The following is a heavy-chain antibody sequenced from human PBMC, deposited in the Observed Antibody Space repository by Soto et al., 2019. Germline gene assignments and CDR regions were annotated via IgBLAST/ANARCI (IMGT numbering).Heavy chain of an antibody. CDR1: GFTFSSYW. D-gene: IGHD2-21*02. J-gene: IGHJ4*02. CDR2: INSDGSST. CDR3: ARSSLVVPAATLHAY. V-gene: IGHV3-74*01. Sequence: PGGSLRLSCAASGFTFSSYWMHWVRQAPGKGLVWVSRINSDGSSTSYADSVNGRFTISRDNAKNTVYRPMNILRAEDTAVYYCARSSLVVPAATLHAYWGQGTLVTVSS.